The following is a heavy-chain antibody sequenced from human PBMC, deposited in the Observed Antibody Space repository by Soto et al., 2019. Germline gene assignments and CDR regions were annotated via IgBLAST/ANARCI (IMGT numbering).Heavy chain of an antibody. CDR1: GGSISSSNW. D-gene: IGHD3-3*01. CDR2: IYHSGST. CDR3: AMAPPSYDVWSGYYESYYYYGMDV. Sequence: SSETLPLTCAVSGGSISSSNWWSWVRQPPGTGLEWIGEIYHSGSTNYNPSLKSRGTISVDKSKNQFSLKLSSVTAADTAVYYCAMAPPSYDVWSGYYESYYYYGMDVWGQGTRVGVS. V-gene: IGHV4-4*02. J-gene: IGHJ6*02.